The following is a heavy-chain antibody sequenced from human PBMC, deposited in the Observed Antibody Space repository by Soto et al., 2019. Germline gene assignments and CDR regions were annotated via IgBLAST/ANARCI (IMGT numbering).Heavy chain of an antibody. V-gene: IGHV1-18*01. CDR2: ISTYNGNT. Sequence: QVQLVQSGAEVKKPGASVKVSCKASGYTFLPYGVSWVRQAPGQGLDWLGWISTYNGNTRYAERLQGRVTMTTDTTTNTAYMELRNLRSDDTAVYYCARGPTDYYDNSANYFLDYWGQGTLVTVSS. CDR1: GYTFLPYG. D-gene: IGHD3-22*01. CDR3: ARGPTDYYDNSANYFLDY. J-gene: IGHJ4*02.